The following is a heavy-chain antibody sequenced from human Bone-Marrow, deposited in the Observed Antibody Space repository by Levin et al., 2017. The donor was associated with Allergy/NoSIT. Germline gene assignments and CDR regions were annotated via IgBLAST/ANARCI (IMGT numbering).Heavy chain of an antibody. D-gene: IGHD2-2*01. CDR2: INPNRNGGTT. CDR3: ATWTILEYCSNTSCYGAFDV. J-gene: IGHJ3*01. Sequence: GGSLRLSCAASGFTFTDAWMSWVRQAPGKGLEWVGRINPNRNGGTTDYAVPVNGRFTISRDDSENRMYLQMNNLKNEDTAVYYCATWTILEYCSNTSCYGAFDVWGKGTVVTVSS. CDR1: GFTFTDAW. V-gene: IGHV3-15*01.